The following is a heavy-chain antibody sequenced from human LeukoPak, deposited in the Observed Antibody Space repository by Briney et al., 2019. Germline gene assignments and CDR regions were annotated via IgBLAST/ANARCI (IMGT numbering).Heavy chain of an antibody. CDR3: AKDTKTGYGSGWLGRNFDY. CDR2: IYSGGTT. J-gene: IGHJ4*02. V-gene: IGHV3-53*01. D-gene: IGHD6-19*01. Sequence: PGGSLRLSCAASGFTVNSNYMSWFRQAPGQGLEWVSIIYSGGTTYYADSVKGRFTISRANSKNTVYLQMNSLRAEDTAVYYCAKDTKTGYGSGWLGRNFDYWGQGNLVTVSS. CDR1: GFTVNSNY.